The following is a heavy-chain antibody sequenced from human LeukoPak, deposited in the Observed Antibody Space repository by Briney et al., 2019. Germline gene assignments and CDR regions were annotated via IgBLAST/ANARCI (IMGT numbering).Heavy chain of an antibody. CDR2: INPNSGGT. CDR1: GYTFTGYY. Sequence: ASVKVSCKASGYTFTGYYMHWVRQAPGQGLERMGWINPNSGGTNYAQKFQGRVTMTRDTSISTAYMELSRLRSDDTAVYYCASSLTGLQSYLDYWGQGTLVTVSS. J-gene: IGHJ4*02. D-gene: IGHD4/OR15-4a*01. CDR3: ASSLTGLQSYLDY. V-gene: IGHV1-2*02.